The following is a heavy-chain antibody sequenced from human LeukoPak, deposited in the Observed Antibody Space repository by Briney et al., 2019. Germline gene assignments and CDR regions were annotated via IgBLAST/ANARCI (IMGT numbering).Heavy chain of an antibody. V-gene: IGHV1-18*01. Sequence: ASVKVSCKASGYTFTSYGISWVRQAPGQGLEWMGWISAYNGNTNYAQKLQGRVTMTTDTSTSTAYMQLRSLRSDDTAVYYCARRLSGFKPYYYDSSGYGSMDYWGQGTLVTVSS. D-gene: IGHD3-22*01. J-gene: IGHJ4*02. CDR2: ISAYNGNT. CDR3: ARRLSGFKPYYYDSSGYGSMDY. CDR1: GYTFTSYG.